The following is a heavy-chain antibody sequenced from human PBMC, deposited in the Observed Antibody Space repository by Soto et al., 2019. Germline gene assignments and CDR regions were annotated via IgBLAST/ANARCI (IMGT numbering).Heavy chain of an antibody. Sequence: SLTCAVYGGSFSGYYWSWIRQPPGKGLEWIGELNDSGGTNYNASLKSRVTISGDMSKNQFSLKLSFVTAADTAMYYCARARGGVQDWGQGTLVTVPQ. J-gene: IGHJ1*01. CDR2: LNDSGGT. V-gene: IGHV4-34*01. D-gene: IGHD3-10*01. CDR1: GGSFSGYY. CDR3: ARARGGVQD.